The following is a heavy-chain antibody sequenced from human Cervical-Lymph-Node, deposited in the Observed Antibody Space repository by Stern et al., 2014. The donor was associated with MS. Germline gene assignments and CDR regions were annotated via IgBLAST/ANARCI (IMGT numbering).Heavy chain of an antibody. CDR2: IFPVFGTP. V-gene: IGHV1-69*01. Sequence: VKLVESGAEVPKPGSSVKVSCKASGGTFSKFPSSWVRQAPGQGLEWMGGIFPVFGTPTYAQEFRGRVTITADVSTSTVYMELSSLRSDDTAVYYCALSSETSDRWYSLGYDLWGQGTLVTLSS. CDR3: ALSSETSDRWYSLGYDL. J-gene: IGHJ5*02. D-gene: IGHD6-13*01. CDR1: GGTFSKFP.